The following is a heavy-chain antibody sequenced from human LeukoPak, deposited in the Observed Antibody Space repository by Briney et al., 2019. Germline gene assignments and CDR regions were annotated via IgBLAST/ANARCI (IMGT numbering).Heavy chain of an antibody. J-gene: IGHJ6*03. CDR2: IYYSGST. Sequence: PSETLSLTCTVSGGSISSHYWSWIRQPPGKGLEWIGYIYYSGSTNYNPSHKSRVTISVDTSKNQFSLKLSSVTAADTAVYYCASGSPGYYDFWSGYSPYYYYMDVWGKGTTVTVSS. D-gene: IGHD3-3*01. CDR1: GGSISSHY. V-gene: IGHV4-59*11. CDR3: ASGSPGYYDFWSGYSPYYYYMDV.